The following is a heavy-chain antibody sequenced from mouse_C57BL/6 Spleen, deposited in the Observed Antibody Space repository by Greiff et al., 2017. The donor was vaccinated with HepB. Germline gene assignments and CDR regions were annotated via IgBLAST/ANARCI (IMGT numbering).Heavy chain of an antibody. CDR3: ARWDGMDY. Sequence: VKVVESGPELVKPGASVKISCKASGYAFSSSWMNWVKQRPGKGLEWIGRIYPGDGDTNYNGKFKGKATLTADKSSSTAYMQLSSLTSEDSAVYFCARWDGMDYWGQGTSVTVSS. CDR2: IYPGDGDT. J-gene: IGHJ4*01. V-gene: IGHV1-82*01. CDR1: GYAFSSSW. D-gene: IGHD2-3*01.